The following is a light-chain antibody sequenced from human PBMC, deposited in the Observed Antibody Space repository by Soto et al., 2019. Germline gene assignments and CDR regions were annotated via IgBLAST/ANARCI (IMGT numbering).Light chain of an antibody. CDR1: SSDVGGYNY. V-gene: IGLV2-14*01. Sequence: QSVLTQPASVSGSPGQSITISCTGTSSDVGGYNYVSWYQQHPGKAPKLMIYEVSNRPSGVSNRFSGSKSGNTAFLTISGLQAEDEADYYCSSYTSSSTLNVFGNGTKVTVL. J-gene: IGLJ1*01. CDR2: EVS. CDR3: SSYTSSSTLNV.